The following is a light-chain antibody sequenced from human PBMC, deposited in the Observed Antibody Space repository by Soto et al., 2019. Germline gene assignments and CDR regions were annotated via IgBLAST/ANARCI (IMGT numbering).Light chain of an antibody. CDR1: SSDVGTYNY. Sequence: QSVLTQPASVSGSPGQSITISCTGTSSDVGTYNYVSWYQQHPGKAPKLMIFDVSSRPSGVSNRFSGSKSGNTASLTTSGLQAEDEADYYCSSYTTSSTVVFGGGTKLTVL. CDR3: SSYTTSSTVV. J-gene: IGLJ2*01. V-gene: IGLV2-14*03. CDR2: DVS.